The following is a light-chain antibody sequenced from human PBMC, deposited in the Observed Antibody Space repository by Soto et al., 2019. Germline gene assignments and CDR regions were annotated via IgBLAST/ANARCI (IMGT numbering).Light chain of an antibody. CDR3: QQYGSSHLT. Sequence: EIVLTQSPGTLSLSPGERATLSCRASQSVSSSYLAWYQQKPGQAPRLLIYGASSRATGIPDRFSGSGSGTDFTLTISVLEPEDFAVYYCQQYGSSHLTFGGGTKVEI. V-gene: IGKV3-20*01. CDR1: QSVSSSY. CDR2: GAS. J-gene: IGKJ4*01.